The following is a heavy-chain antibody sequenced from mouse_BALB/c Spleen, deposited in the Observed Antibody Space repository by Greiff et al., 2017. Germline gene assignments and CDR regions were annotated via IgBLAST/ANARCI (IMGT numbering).Heavy chain of an antibody. J-gene: IGHJ3*01. CDR3: AREEYGYDEAWFAY. Sequence: EVKLMESGGGLVQPGGSLKLSCAASGFTFSSYTMSWVRQTPEKRLEWVAYISNGGGSTYYPDTVKGRFTISRDNAKNTLYLQMSSLKSEDTAMYYCAREEYGYDEAWFAYWGQGTLVTVSA. CDR2: ISNGGGST. V-gene: IGHV5-12-2*01. D-gene: IGHD2-2*01. CDR1: GFTFSSYT.